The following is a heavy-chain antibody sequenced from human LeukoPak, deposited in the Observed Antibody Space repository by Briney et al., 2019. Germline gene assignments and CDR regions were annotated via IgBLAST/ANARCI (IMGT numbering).Heavy chain of an antibody. CDR1: GGSISSYY. D-gene: IGHD2-15*01. CDR3: ARQADCSGGSCYSYYYYGMDV. V-gene: IGHV4-59*01. J-gene: IGHJ6*02. CDR2: IYYSGST. Sequence: SETLSLTCTVSGGSISSYYWSWIRQPQGKGLEWIGYIYYSGSTNYNPSLKSRVTISVDTSKNQFSLKLSSVTAADTAVYYCARQADCSGGSCYSYYYYGMDVWGQGTTVTVSS.